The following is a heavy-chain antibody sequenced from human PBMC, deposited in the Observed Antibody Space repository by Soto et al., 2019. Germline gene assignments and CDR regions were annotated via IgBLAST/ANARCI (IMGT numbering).Heavy chain of an antibody. CDR3: ARELGRYDILTGTHDY. CDR1: GGSFSGYY. J-gene: IGHJ4*02. D-gene: IGHD3-9*01. CDR2: INHSGST. Sequence: SETLSLTCAVYGGSFSGYYWSWIRQPPGKGLEWIGEINHSGSTNYNPSLKSRVTISVDTSKNQFSLKLSSVTAADTAVYYCARELGRYDILTGTHDYWGEGTLVTVSS. V-gene: IGHV4-34*01.